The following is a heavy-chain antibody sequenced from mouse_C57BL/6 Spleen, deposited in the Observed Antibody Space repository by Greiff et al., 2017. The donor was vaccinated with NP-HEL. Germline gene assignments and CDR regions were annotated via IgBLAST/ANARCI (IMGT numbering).Heavy chain of an antibody. V-gene: IGHV5-17*01. CDR1: GFTFSDYG. CDR2: ISSGSSTI. J-gene: IGHJ2*01. Sequence: EVKLMESGGGLVKPGGSLKLSCAASGFTFSDYGMHWVRQAPEKGLEWVAYISSGSSTIYYADTVKGRFTISRDNAKNTLFLQMTSLRSEDTAMYYCARPYYDYDEYYFDYWGQGTTLTVSS. CDR3: ARPYYDYDEYYFDY. D-gene: IGHD2-4*01.